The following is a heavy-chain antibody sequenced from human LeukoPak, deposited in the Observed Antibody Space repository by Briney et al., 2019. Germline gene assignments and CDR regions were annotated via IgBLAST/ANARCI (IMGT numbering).Heavy chain of an antibody. Sequence: PGGSLRLSCAASGFTFSTYAMSWVRQPPGKGLEWIGSIYYSGNAYYNLSLKSRVTISVDMSNNQFSLKLRSVTAADTAVYYCARYSSSWRNFDYWGLGTLVTVSS. CDR3: ARYSSSWRNFDY. V-gene: IGHV4-39*01. D-gene: IGHD6-13*01. CDR1: GFTFSTYA. J-gene: IGHJ4*02. CDR2: IYYSGNA.